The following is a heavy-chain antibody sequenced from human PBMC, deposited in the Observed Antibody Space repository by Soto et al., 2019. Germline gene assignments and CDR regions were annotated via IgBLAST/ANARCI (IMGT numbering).Heavy chain of an antibody. J-gene: IGHJ4*02. CDR3: SRILQYYDSSGYYPTPYFDY. D-gene: IGHD3-22*01. V-gene: IGHV4-31*03. CDR1: GGSISSGGYY. CDR2: IYYSGST. Sequence: SETLSLTCTVSGGSISSGGYYWSWIRQHPGKGLEWIGYIYYSGSTYYNPSLKSRVTISVDTSKNQFSLKLSSVTAADTAVYYFSRILQYYDSSGYYPTPYFDYWGQGTLVTVSS.